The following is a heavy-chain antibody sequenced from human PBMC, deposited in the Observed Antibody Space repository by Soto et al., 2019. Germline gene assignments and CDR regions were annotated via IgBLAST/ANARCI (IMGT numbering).Heavy chain of an antibody. Sequence: PSETLSLTCTVSGGSISSSSYYWGWIRQPPGKGLEWIGSIYYSGSTYYNPSLKSRVNISVDTSKNQFSLKLSSVTAADTAVYYCARLQWLVLFDYWGQGTMVTVSS. CDR3: ARLQWLVLFDY. D-gene: IGHD6-19*01. V-gene: IGHV4-39*01. CDR1: GGSISSSSYY. J-gene: IGHJ4*02. CDR2: IYYSGST.